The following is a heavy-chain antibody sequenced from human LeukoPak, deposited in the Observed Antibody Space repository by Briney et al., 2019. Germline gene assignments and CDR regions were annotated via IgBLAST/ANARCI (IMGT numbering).Heavy chain of an antibody. CDR1: GYTFTSYD. CDR3: ARGVKHVLLWFGERFDP. J-gene: IGHJ5*02. Sequence: GASVKVSCKASGYTFTSYDINWVRQATGQGREGMGWMNPNSGNTGYAQKFQGRVTMTRNTSISTAYMELSSVRSEDTAVYYCARGVKHVLLWFGERFDPWGQGTLVTVSS. D-gene: IGHD3-10*01. CDR2: MNPNSGNT. V-gene: IGHV1-8*01.